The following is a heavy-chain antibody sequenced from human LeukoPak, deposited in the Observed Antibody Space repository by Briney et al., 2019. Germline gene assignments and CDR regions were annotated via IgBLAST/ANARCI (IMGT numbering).Heavy chain of an antibody. CDR3: ARVEAYDILTGYYSPHSFDY. Sequence: GGSLRLSCAASGFTFSSYWMSWVRQAPGKGLEWVANIKQDGSEKYYVDSVKGRFTISRDNAKKSLYLQMNSLRAEDTAVYYCARVEAYDILTGYYSPHSFDYWGQGTLVTVSS. J-gene: IGHJ4*02. D-gene: IGHD3-9*01. CDR1: GFTFSSYW. CDR2: IKQDGSEK. V-gene: IGHV3-7*01.